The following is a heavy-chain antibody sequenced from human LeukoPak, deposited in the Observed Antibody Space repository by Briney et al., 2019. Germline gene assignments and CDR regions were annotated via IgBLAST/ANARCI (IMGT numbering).Heavy chain of an antibody. CDR2: IYSGGST. Sequence: GGSLRLSCAASGFTVSSNYMSWVRQAPGKGLEWVSVIYSGGSTYYADSVKGRFTISRDNSKNTLYLQMNSLRAEDTAVYYCARSSYSSSSSVWGQGTMVTVSS. V-gene: IGHV3-53*01. D-gene: IGHD6-6*01. J-gene: IGHJ3*01. CDR3: ARSSYSSSSSV. CDR1: GFTVSSNY.